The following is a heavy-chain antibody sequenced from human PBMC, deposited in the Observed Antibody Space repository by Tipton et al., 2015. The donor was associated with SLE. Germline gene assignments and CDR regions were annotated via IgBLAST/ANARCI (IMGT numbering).Heavy chain of an antibody. D-gene: IGHD6-6*01. CDR3: TTGYLVPTIAARPAFDY. CDR2: IKSKTDGGTA. V-gene: IGHV3-15*01. J-gene: IGHJ4*02. Sequence: SLRLSCAASGFTFSNAWMSWVRQAPEKGLEWVGHIKSKTDGGTADYAAPVKGRLTISREDSKKTLYLQMNSLRTEDTAIYYCTTGYLVPTIAARPAFDYWGQGTLVTVSS. CDR1: GFTFSNAW.